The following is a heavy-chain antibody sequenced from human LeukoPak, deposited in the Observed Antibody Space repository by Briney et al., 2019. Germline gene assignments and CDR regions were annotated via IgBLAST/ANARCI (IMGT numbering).Heavy chain of an antibody. V-gene: IGHV3-23*01. CDR3: ARALSDYSNPGHYYMDV. D-gene: IGHD4-11*01. J-gene: IGHJ6*03. Sequence: PGGSLRLSCAASGFTFSSYAMSWVRQAPGKGLEWVSAISGSGGSTYYADSVKGRFTISRDNAKNSLYLQMNSLRAEDTAVYYCARALSDYSNPGHYYMDVWGKGTTVTVSS. CDR2: ISGSGGST. CDR1: GFTFSSYA.